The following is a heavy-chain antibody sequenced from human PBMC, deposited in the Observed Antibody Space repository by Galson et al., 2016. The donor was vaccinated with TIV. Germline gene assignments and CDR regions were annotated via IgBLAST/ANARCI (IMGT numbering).Heavy chain of an antibody. CDR2: IDPRSVAT. CDR3: ARARYGDYSDY. V-gene: IGHV1-2*02. Sequence: SVKVSCKASGDTFTGYYVHWVRQAPGQGLKWMGWIDPRSVATNYARKFQGRVTMTRDTSISTAYMELSRLKSDDTAVYYCARARYGDYSDYWGQGTLVTVSS. J-gene: IGHJ4*02. CDR1: GDTFTGYY. D-gene: IGHD4-17*01.